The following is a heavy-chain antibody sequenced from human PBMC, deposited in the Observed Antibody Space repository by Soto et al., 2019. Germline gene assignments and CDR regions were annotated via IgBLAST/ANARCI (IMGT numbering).Heavy chain of an antibody. J-gene: IGHJ4*02. CDR3: ARRDLLYYFDY. CDR1: GGSISSYY. D-gene: IGHD2-2*01. Sequence: PSETLSLTCTVSGGSISSYYWSWIRQPPGKGLERIGYIYYSGSTNYNPSLKSRVTISVDTSKNQFSLKLSSVTAADTAVYYCARRDLLYYFDYWGQGTLVTVSS. V-gene: IGHV4-59*08. CDR2: IYYSGST.